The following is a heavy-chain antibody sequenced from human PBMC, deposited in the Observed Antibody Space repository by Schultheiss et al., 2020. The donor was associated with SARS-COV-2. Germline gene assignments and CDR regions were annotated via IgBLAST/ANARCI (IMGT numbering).Heavy chain of an antibody. V-gene: IGHV1-46*01. J-gene: IGHJ4*02. CDR3: ARDLPRDFLGVFVAPDY. D-gene: IGHD3-16*01. Sequence: ASVKVSCKASGYTFTSYYMHWVRQAPGQGLEWMGIINPSGGSTSYAQKFQGRVTMTRDTSTSTVYMELSSLRSDDTAVYYCARDLPRDFLGVFVAPDYWGQGTLVTVSS. CDR1: GYTFTSYY. CDR2: INPSGGST.